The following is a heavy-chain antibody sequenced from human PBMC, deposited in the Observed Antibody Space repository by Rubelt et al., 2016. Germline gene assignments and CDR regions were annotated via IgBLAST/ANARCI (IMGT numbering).Heavy chain of an antibody. V-gene: IGHV4-34*01. D-gene: IGHD1-26*01. J-gene: IGHJ4*02. CDR3: ARQGAGYFDY. CDR1: GGSFSGYY. Sequence: QVQLQQWGAGLLKPSETLSLTCAVYGGSFSGYYWSWIRQPPGKGLEWIGAINHSGSTNYNPSLKSRVTISVDTSKNQFALKLSSVTAADTAVYYCARQGAGYFDYWGQGTLVTVSS. CDR2: INHSGST.